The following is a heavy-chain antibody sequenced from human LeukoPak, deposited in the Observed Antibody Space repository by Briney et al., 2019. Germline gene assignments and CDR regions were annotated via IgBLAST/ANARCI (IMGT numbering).Heavy chain of an antibody. CDR3: ARFRITMVRGAPKHYYYYYGMDV. V-gene: IGHV4-59*01. CDR1: GGSISSYH. J-gene: IGHJ6*02. Sequence: PSETLSLTCTVSGGSISSYHWSWIRQPPGKGLEWIGYIYYSGSTNYNPSLKSRVTISVDTSKNQFSLKLSSVTAADTAVYYCARFRITMVRGAPKHYYYYYGMDVWGQGTTVTVSS. D-gene: IGHD3-10*01. CDR2: IYYSGST.